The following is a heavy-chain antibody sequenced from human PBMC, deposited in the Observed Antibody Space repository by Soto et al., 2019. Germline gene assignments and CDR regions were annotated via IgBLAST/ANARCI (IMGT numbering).Heavy chain of an antibody. CDR2: ISGSGGTT. CDR3: AKNVWGITIFGGMDV. J-gene: IGHJ6*02. D-gene: IGHD3-9*01. V-gene: IGHV3-23*01. CDR1: GFTFSSSA. Sequence: EVQLLESGGGLVQPGGSLRLSCAASGFTFSSSAMSWVRQAPGKGLEWVSAISGSGGTTYYAASVKGRFTISRDNSKNTLHLQMTSLRAEDTAVYYCAKNVWGITIFGGMDVLGQGTTVTVSS.